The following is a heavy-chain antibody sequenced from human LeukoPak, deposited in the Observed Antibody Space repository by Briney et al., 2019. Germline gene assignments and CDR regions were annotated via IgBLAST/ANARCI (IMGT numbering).Heavy chain of an antibody. CDR2: IYHSGST. J-gene: IGHJ6*03. CDR1: GYSISSGYY. V-gene: IGHV4-38-2*02. CDR3: ARGEGGVAAGYSSSWYVGYYYYMDV. Sequence: PSEALSLTCTVSGYSISSGYYWGWIRQPPGKGLEWIGSIYHSGSTYYNPSLKSRVTISVDTSKNQFSLKLSSVTAADTAVYYCARGEGGVAAGYSSSWYVGYYYYMDVWGKGTTVTVSS. D-gene: IGHD6-13*01.